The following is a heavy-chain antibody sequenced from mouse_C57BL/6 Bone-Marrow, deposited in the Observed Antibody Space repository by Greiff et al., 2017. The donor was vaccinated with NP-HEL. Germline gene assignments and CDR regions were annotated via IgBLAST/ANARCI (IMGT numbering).Heavy chain of an antibody. CDR3: ARGAY. V-gene: IGHV1-69*01. J-gene: IGHJ3*01. Sequence: VKLQESGAELVMPGASVKLSCKASGYTFTSYWMHWVKQRPGQGLEWIGEIDPSDSYTNYNQKFKGKSTLTVDKSSSTAYMQLSSLTSEDSAVYYCARGAYWGQGTLVTVSA. CDR2: IDPSDSYT. CDR1: GYTFTSYW.